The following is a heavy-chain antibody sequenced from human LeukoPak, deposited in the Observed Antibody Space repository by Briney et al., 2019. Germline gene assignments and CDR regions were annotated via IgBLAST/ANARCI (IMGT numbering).Heavy chain of an antibody. CDR2: IYYSGST. CDR3: ARSDVYYYYGMDV. CDR1: GGFISSSSYY. V-gene: IGHV4-39*01. D-gene: IGHD2-21*02. J-gene: IGHJ6*02. Sequence: SETLSLTCTVSGGFISSSSYYWGWIRQPPGKGLEWIGSIYYSGSTYYNPSLKSRVTISVDTSKNQFSLKLSSVTAADTAVYYCARSDVYYYYGMDVWGQGTTVTVSS.